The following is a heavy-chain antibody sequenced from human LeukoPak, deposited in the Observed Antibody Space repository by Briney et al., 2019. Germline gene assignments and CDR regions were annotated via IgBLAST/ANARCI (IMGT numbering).Heavy chain of an antibody. J-gene: IGHJ5*02. D-gene: IGHD3-22*01. V-gene: IGHV4-59*01. Sequence: SETLSLTCTVSGGSISHYYWSWIRQPPGKGLEWIGYIYVSGSTNYNPSLKSRVTISVDTSKNQFSLKLSSVTAADTAVYYCARGYYDSSGYLISYNWFDPWGQGTLVTVSS. CDR3: ARGYYDSSGYLISYNWFDP. CDR2: IYVSGST. CDR1: GGSISHYY.